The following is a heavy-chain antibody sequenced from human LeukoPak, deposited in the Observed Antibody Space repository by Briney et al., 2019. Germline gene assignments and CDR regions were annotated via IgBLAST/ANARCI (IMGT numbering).Heavy chain of an antibody. V-gene: IGHV4-34*01. CDR1: GGSFSGYY. Sequence: PSETLSLTCAVYGGSFSGYYWSWIRQPPGKGLDWIGEINHSGSTNYNPSLKSRVTISVDTSKNQFSLKLSSVTAADTAVYYCARRSDSSSWYGVDYWGQGTLVTVSS. J-gene: IGHJ4*02. D-gene: IGHD6-13*01. CDR2: INHSGST. CDR3: ARRSDSSSWYGVDY.